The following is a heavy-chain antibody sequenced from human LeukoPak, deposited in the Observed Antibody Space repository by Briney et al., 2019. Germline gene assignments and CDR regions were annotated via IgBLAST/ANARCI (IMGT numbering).Heavy chain of an antibody. D-gene: IGHD2-2*03. J-gene: IGHJ4*02. CDR1: EFTFSSYD. V-gene: IGHV3-30*18. Sequence: GGSLRLSCAASEFTFSSYDMRWVRQAPGKGLEWVAFISYNESNTYYADSVKGRFTISRDNSKNTLYLQMNTLRAEDTAVYYCAKDRWIPFDYWGQGTLVTVSS. CDR3: AKDRWIPFDY. CDR2: ISYNESNT.